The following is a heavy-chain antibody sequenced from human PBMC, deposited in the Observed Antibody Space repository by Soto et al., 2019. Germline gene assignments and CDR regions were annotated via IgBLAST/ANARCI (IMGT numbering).Heavy chain of an antibody. CDR3: TTGQDSWFKWGYYYGMDV. V-gene: IGHV3-15*07. D-gene: IGHD6-13*01. CDR1: GFTFSNAW. Sequence: GGSLRLSCAASGFTFSNAWMNWVRQAPGKGLEWVGRIKSKTDGGTTDYAAPVKGRFTISRDDSKNTLYLQMNSLKTEDTAVYYCTTGQDSWFKWGYYYGMDVWGQGTTVTVSS. CDR2: IKSKTDGGTT. J-gene: IGHJ6*02.